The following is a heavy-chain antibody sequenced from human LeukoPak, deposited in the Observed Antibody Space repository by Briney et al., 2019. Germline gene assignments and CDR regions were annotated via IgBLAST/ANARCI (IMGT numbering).Heavy chain of an antibody. CDR3: ARSTAAEGPTHNWFNP. Sequence: KASETLSLTCTVSGGSISSSYKYWVWVRQPPGMGLEWIGSIYYSGTTYYNPSLKRRATISVDTSKNQFSLQLTSVTAADTAVYYCARSTAAEGPTHNWFNPWGQGTLVTVSS. CDR2: IYYSGTT. D-gene: IGHD6-13*01. J-gene: IGHJ5*02. V-gene: IGHV4-39*01. CDR1: GGSISSSYKY.